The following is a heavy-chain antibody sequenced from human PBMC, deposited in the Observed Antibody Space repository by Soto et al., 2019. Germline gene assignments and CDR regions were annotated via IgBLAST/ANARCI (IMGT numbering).Heavy chain of an antibody. D-gene: IGHD3-22*01. CDR2: ISWNSGSI. CDR1: GFTFDDYA. CDR3: AKDLLAYYYDSSGSYGMDV. V-gene: IGHV3-9*01. J-gene: IGHJ6*02. Sequence: PGGSLRLSCAASGFTFDDYAMHWVRQAPGKGLEWVSGISWNSGSIGYADSVKGRFTISRDNAKNSLYLQMNSLRAEDTALYYCAKDLLAYYYDSSGSYGMDVWGQGTTVTVSS.